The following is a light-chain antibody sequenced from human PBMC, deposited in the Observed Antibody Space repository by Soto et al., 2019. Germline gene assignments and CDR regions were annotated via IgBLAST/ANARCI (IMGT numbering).Light chain of an antibody. CDR1: SSDVGGYNY. CDR3: SSYTSSSTYV. V-gene: IGLV2-14*01. Sequence: QSVLAQPASVSGSPGQSIAISCTGTSSDVGGYNYVSWYQQHPGKAPKLMIYEVSNWPSGVSNRFSGSKSGNTASLTISGLQAEDEADYYCSSYTSSSTYVFGTGTKVTVL. J-gene: IGLJ1*01. CDR2: EVS.